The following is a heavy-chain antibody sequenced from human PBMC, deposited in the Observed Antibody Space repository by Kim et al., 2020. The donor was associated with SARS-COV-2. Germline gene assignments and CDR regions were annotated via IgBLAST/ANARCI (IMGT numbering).Heavy chain of an antibody. V-gene: IGHV4-59*08. CDR3: ARTDYGSGSYYNPPTTFDY. CDR2: IYYSGST. Sequence: SETLSLTCTVSGGSISSYYWSWIRQPPGKGLEWIGYIYYSGSTNYNPSLKSRVTISVDTSKNQFSLKLSSVTAADTAVYYCARTDYGSGSYYNPPTTFDYWGQGTLVTVSS. J-gene: IGHJ4*02. CDR1: GGSISSYY. D-gene: IGHD3-10*01.